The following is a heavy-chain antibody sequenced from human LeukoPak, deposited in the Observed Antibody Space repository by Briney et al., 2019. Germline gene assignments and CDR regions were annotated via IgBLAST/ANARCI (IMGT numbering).Heavy chain of an antibody. CDR2: VSALDEI. J-gene: IGHJ4*02. Sequence: GGSLRLSCSASGLTLNNYGVSWVRQAPGKGLDWVSCVSALDEIYYADSVKGRFTISRDKSMNTVYLQMNILRAEDMAIYYCAILAVAAPTGVCWGQGTLVTVSS. CDR3: AILAVAAPTGVC. D-gene: IGHD6-19*01. CDR1: GLTLNNYG. V-gene: IGHV3-23*01.